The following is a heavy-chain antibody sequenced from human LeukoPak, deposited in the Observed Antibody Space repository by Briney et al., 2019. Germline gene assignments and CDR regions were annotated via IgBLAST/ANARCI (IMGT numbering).Heavy chain of an antibody. D-gene: IGHD3-16*01. J-gene: IGHJ4*02. Sequence: SETLSLTCAVYGGSFSGYYWSWIRQPPGKGLEWIGEINHSGSTNYNPPLKSRVTISVDTSKSQFSLKLSSLTAADTAMYYCARHGANGHSYDAYLDYWGQGTLVTVSS. V-gene: IGHV4-34*01. CDR1: GGSFSGYY. CDR2: INHSGST. CDR3: ARHGANGHSYDAYLDY.